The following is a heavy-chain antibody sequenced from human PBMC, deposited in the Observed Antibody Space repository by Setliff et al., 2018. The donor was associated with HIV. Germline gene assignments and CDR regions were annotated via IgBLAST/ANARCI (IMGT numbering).Heavy chain of an antibody. Sequence: LRLSCAASGFSFSSYGMHWVRQAPGKGLEWVAFIRYDGSNKYHADSVKGRFTISRDNSKNTLYLQMSSLRAEDTAVYYCARDSSRGYLDWLSLKYYYSYYIDVWGKGTTVTVSS. CDR1: GFSFSSYG. V-gene: IGHV3-30*02. D-gene: IGHD3-9*01. CDR3: ARDSSRGYLDWLSLKYYYSYYIDV. CDR2: IRYDGSNK. J-gene: IGHJ6*03.